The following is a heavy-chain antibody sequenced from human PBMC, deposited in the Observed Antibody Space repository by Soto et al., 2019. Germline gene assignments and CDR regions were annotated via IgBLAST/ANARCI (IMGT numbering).Heavy chain of an antibody. CDR2: IIPIFGTA. J-gene: IGHJ6*02. CDR1: GGTFSSYA. V-gene: IGHV1-69*06. D-gene: IGHD3-3*01. CDR3: ASKTIEGGLRFLEWSPPYYYYGMDV. Sequence: ASVKVSCKASGGTFSSYAISWVRQAPGQGLEWMGGIIPIFGTANYAQKFQGRVTITADKSTSTAYMELSSLRSEDTAVYYCASKTIEGGLRFLEWSPPYYYYGMDVWGQGTTVTVSS.